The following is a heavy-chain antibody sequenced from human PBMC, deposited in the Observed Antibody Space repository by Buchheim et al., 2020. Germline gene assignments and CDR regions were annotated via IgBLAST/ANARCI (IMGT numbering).Heavy chain of an antibody. J-gene: IGHJ4*02. D-gene: IGHD3-10*01. CDR2: ISYDGSNK. CDR3: AKDMDPSLFDY. V-gene: IGHV3-30*18. CDR1: GFTFSSYG. Sequence: QVQLVESGGGVVQPGRSLRLSCAASGFTFSSYGMHWVRQAPGKGLEWVAVISYDGSNKYYADSVKGLFTISRDNSKNTLYLQMNSLRAEDTAVYYCAKDMDPSLFDYWGQGTL.